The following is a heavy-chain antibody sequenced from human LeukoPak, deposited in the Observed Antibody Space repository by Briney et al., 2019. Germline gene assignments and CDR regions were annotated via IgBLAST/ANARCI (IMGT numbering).Heavy chain of an antibody. CDR1: GFTFSDYY. V-gene: IGHV3-11*01. CDR2: ISSSGSTI. Sequence: GGSLRLSCAASGFTFSDYYMSWIRQAPGKGLEWVSYISSSGSTIYYADSVKGRFTISRDNAKNSLYLQMNSLRAEDTAVYYCARESGQYNWNSYYYYYYMDVWGKRTTVTVSS. J-gene: IGHJ6*03. D-gene: IGHD1/OR15-1a*01. CDR3: ARESGQYNWNSYYYYYYMDV.